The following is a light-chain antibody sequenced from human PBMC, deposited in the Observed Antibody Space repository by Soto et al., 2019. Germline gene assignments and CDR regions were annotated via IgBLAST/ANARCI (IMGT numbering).Light chain of an antibody. J-gene: IGLJ2*01. CDR2: QDS. V-gene: IGLV3-1*01. Sequence: SYELTQPPSVSVSPGQTASITCSGDKLGDKYACWYQQKPGQSPVLVIYQDSKRPSGIPERFSGSNSGNTATLTISGTQAMDEADDYCQAWDSSSVVFGGGTKLTGL. CDR1: KLGDKY. CDR3: QAWDSSSVV.